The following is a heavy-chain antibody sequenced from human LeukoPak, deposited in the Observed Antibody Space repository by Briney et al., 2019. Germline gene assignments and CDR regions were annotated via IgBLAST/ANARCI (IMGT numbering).Heavy chain of an antibody. CDR2: IYSGGST. J-gene: IGHJ5*02. CDR3: ARVAVAGGNWFDP. D-gene: IGHD6-19*01. CDR1: GFTVSSNY. V-gene: IGHV3-53*04. Sequence: GGSLRLSCAASGFTVSSNYMSWVRQAPGKGLEWVSVIYSGGSTYYADSVKGRFTISRHNSKNTLYLQTNSLRAEDTAVYYCARVAVAGGNWFDPWGQGTLVTVSS.